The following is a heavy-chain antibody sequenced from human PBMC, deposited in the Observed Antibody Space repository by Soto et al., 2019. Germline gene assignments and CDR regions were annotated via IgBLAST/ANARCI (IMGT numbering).Heavy chain of an antibody. J-gene: IGHJ4*02. V-gene: IGHV3-9*01. CDR1: GFTFDDYA. CDR2: ISWNSGSI. Sequence: EVQLVESGGGLIQPGRSLRLSCAASGFTFDDYAMHWVRQAPGKGLEWVSGISWNSGSIGYADSVKGRFTISRDNSKNTLFLQMNSLRAEDTAVYYCAKEYDTSGFDYWGQGTLVTVSS. CDR3: AKEYDTSGFDY. D-gene: IGHD3-22*01.